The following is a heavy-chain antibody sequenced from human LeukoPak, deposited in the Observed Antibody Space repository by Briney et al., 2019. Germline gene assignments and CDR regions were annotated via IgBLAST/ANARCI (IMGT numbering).Heavy chain of an antibody. J-gene: IGHJ5*02. V-gene: IGHV3-11*05. D-gene: IGHD5-12*01. Sequence: GGSLRLSCAASGFTFSGYYMSWIRQAPGKGLEWISYISSSSSFTNYADSVKGRFTISRDNAKNSLYLQMSSLRVEDTAVYYCARDIVATQNWFDPWGQGTLVTVSS. CDR3: ARDIVATQNWFDP. CDR1: GFTFSGYY. CDR2: ISSSSSFT.